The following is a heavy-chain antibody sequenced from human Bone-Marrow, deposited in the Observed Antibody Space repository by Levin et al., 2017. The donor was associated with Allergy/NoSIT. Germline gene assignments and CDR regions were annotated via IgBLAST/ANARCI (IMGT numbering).Heavy chain of an antibody. CDR1: GFTFNKFG. J-gene: IGHJ6*02. CDR3: ARDRTYGILRNYGMDV. CDR2: ISSSSSHV. Sequence: KRGESLKISCAASGFTFNKFGMNWVRQAPGKGLEWVSSISSSSSHVYYADSVKGRFTISRDNAKNSLYLQMNSLRVEDTAVYYCARDRTYGILRNYGMDVWGQGTTVTVSS. V-gene: IGHV3-21*01. D-gene: IGHD4-17*01.